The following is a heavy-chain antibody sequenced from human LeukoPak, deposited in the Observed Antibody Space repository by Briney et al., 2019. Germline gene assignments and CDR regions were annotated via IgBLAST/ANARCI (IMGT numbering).Heavy chain of an antibody. CDR2: ISRSGSTI. CDR3: ARDRAYYTVTPL. CDR1: GFTFRFCY. Sequence: PGGSLRLSCAASGFTFRFCYMSWIRQARGEGLEGVSYISRSGSTIYYAGSVKRPFTISTDNDKNSLYLQMNSLRAEDTAAHYCARDRAYYTVTPLWGQGTLVTVSS. J-gene: IGHJ4*02. D-gene: IGHD3-3*01. V-gene: IGHV3-11*01.